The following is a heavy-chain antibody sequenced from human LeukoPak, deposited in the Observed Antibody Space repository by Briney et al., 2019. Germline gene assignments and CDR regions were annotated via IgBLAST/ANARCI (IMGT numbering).Heavy chain of an antibody. V-gene: IGHV3-48*04. CDR3: AREMSSGWFDT. J-gene: IGHJ5*02. D-gene: IGHD6-25*01. CDR1: GFTFSGFS. CDR2: ISSRSTIM. Sequence: GGSLRLSCAASGFTFSGFSMNWVRQAPGKGLEWVSYISSRSTIMYYADSVKGRFTISRDNAKNSLYLQMNSLRAEDTAVYYCAREMSSGWFDTWGKGTLVTVSS.